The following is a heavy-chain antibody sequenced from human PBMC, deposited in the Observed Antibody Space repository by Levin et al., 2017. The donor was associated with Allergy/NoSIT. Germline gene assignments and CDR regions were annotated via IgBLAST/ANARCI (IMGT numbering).Heavy chain of an antibody. CDR1: GFTFSTFA. D-gene: IGHD4-11*01. V-gene: IGHV3-30*04. Sequence: PGGSLRLSCAASGFTFSTFAMYWVRQAPGKGLEWVGVISYDGSLTYYADSVKGRFTISRDNSNGTLYLQMNSLRVEVTAVYFCAKDGWVRDVREGTTLLPEEIDDWGQGTLVTVSS. CDR3: AKDGWVRDVREGTTLLPEEIDD. CDR2: ISYDGSLT. J-gene: IGHJ4*02.